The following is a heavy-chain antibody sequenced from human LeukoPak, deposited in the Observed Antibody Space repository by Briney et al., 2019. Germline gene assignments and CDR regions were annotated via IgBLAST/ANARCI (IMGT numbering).Heavy chain of an antibody. CDR3: ARDFDYGGNPGVPVDY. J-gene: IGHJ4*02. V-gene: IGHV3-74*01. CDR1: GFTFSSYW. D-gene: IGHD4-23*01. CDR2: INSDGSDT. Sequence: GGSLRLSCAASGFTFSSYWMHWVRQAPGKELVWVSRINSDGSDTTYADSVKGRFTISRDNAKNTLYLQMNSLRAEDTAVYYCARDFDYGGNPGVPVDYWGQGTLVTVSS.